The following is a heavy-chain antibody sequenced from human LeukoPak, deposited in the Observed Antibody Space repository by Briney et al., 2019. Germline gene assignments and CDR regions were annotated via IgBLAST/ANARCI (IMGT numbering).Heavy chain of an antibody. CDR2: IIPIFGTA. Sequence: ASVTVSCKASGGTFSSYAISWVRQAPGQGLEWMGGIIPIFGTANYAQKFQGRVTITADESTSTAYMELSSLRSEDTAVYYCARQKVIGEYYYYGMDVWGQGTTVTVSS. CDR1: GGTFSSYA. CDR3: ARQKVIGEYYYYGMDV. V-gene: IGHV1-69*01. D-gene: IGHD2-21*01. J-gene: IGHJ6*02.